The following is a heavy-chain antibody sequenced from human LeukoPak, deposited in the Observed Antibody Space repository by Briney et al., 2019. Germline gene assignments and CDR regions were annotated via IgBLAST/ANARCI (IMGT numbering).Heavy chain of an antibody. V-gene: IGHV3-23*01. CDR3: ATRRGYSGYDWFGFDY. D-gene: IGHD5-12*01. J-gene: IGHJ4*02. CDR1: GFTFSSYA. CDR2: ISGRGSST. Sequence: PGGSLRLSCAASGFTFSSYAMSWVRQAPGKGLEWVSAISGRGSSTYYADSVKGRFTISRDNSKNTLYLQMNSLRAEDTAVYYCATRRGYSGYDWFGFDYWGQGTLVTVSS.